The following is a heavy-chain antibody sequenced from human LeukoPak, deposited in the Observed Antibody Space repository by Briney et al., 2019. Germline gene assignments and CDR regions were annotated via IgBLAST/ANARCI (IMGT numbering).Heavy chain of an antibody. Sequence: ASVKVSCKASGYTFTSYGISWVRQAPGQGLEWMGWISAYNGNTNYAQKYQGRVTMTTDTSTSTAYMELRSLRSDDTAVYYCARVFGNSPLGIGYFDYWGQGTLVTVSS. CDR1: GYTFTSYG. CDR2: ISAYNGNT. J-gene: IGHJ4*02. V-gene: IGHV1-18*01. CDR3: ARVFGNSPLGIGYFDY. D-gene: IGHD3-3*01.